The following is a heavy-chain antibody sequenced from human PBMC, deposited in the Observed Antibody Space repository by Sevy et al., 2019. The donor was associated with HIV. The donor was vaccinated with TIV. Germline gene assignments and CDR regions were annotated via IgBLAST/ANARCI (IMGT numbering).Heavy chain of an antibody. D-gene: IGHD3-10*01. V-gene: IGHV3-7*01. CDR1: GFIFSDYY. J-gene: IGHJ6*02. Sequence: GGSLRLSCSGSGFIFSDYYMSWVRQAPGKGLEWVANIRQDGSEKYYVDSVRGRFTISRDNAKNSLFLQLNSLRADDTAIYYCAKSYFGSGTSYGMDLWGRGTTVTVSS. CDR3: AKSYFGSGTSYGMDL. CDR2: IRQDGSEK.